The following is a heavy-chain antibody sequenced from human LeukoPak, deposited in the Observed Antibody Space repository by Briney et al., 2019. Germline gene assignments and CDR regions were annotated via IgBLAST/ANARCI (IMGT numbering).Heavy chain of an antibody. D-gene: IGHD3-10*01. J-gene: IGHJ4*02. V-gene: IGHV4-59*01. CDR3: ARLSPITMVRGVITEPPDY. Sequence: SETLSLTCTVSGGSISSYYWSWIRQPPGKGLEWIGYIYDSGSTNYNPSLKSRVTISVDTSKNQFSLKLSSVTAADTAVYYCARLSPITMVRGVITEPPDYWGQGTLVTVSS. CDR2: IYDSGST. CDR1: GGSISSYY.